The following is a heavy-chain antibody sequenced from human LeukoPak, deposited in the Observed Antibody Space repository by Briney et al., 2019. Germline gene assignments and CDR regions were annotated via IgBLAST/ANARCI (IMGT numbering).Heavy chain of an antibody. D-gene: IGHD6-19*01. J-gene: IGHJ4*02. CDR3: ARIPGVGYSSGWLYYFDY. V-gene: IGHV3-11*01. Sequence: GGSLRLSCAASGFTFSDYYMSWIRQAPGKGLEWVSYISSSGSTIYYADSVKGRFTISRDNAKNSLYLQMNSLRAEGTAVYYCARIPGVGYSSGWLYYFDYWGQGTLVTVSS. CDR1: GFTFSDYY. CDR2: ISSSGSTI.